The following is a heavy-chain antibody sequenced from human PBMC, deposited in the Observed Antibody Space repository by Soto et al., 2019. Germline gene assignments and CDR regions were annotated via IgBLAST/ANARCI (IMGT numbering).Heavy chain of an antibody. CDR1: GFTFSSYG. J-gene: IGHJ6*03. CDR2: IWYDGSNK. V-gene: IGHV3-33*01. CDR3: ARDGHDYYYYMDV. Sequence: GGSLRLSCAASGFTFSSYGMHWVRQAPGKGLEWVAVIWYDGSNKYYADSVKGRFTISRDNSKNTLYLQMNSLRAEDTAVYYCARDGHDYYYYMDVWGKGTTVTVSS.